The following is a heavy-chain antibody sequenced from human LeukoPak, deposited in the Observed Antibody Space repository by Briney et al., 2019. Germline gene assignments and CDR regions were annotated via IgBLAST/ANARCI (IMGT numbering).Heavy chain of an antibody. V-gene: IGHV3-23*01. D-gene: IGHD6-25*01. J-gene: IGHJ4*02. CDR3: AKRLSYFDN. Sequence: GGSLRLSCAASGFTFSSYAMSWVRQTPGKRLEWVSGISGSGYSTYYADSVKGRFTISRDNSKNTLYLQMNSLRAEDTAVYYCAKRLSYFDNWGQGTLVTVSS. CDR1: GFTFSSYA. CDR2: ISGSGYST.